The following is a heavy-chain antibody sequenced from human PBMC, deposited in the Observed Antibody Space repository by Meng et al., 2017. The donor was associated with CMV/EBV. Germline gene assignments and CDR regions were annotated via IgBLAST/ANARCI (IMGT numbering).Heavy chain of an antibody. V-gene: IGHV1-69*05. J-gene: IGHJ5*02. Sequence: GTVSSYAISWVRQAPGQGLEWMGGIIPIFGTANYAQKFQGRVTITTDESTSTAYMELSSLRSEDTAVYYCARAGSIAALFGGGWFDPWGQGTLVTVSS. CDR1: GTVSSYA. CDR3: ARAGSIAALFGGGWFDP. CDR2: IIPIFGTA. D-gene: IGHD6-6*01.